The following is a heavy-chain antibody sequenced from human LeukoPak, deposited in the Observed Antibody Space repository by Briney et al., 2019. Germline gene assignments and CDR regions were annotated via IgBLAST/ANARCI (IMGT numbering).Heavy chain of an antibody. CDR3: ARRTVEMATISAFDI. J-gene: IGHJ3*02. CDR1: GGSISSYY. D-gene: IGHD5-24*01. CDR2: IYYSGST. V-gene: IGHV4-59*08. Sequence: SETLSLTCTVSGGSISSYYWSWIRQPPGKGLEWIGYIYYSGSTNYNPSLKSRVTISVGTSKNQFSLKLSSVTAADTAVYYCARRTVEMATISAFDIWGQGTMVTVSS.